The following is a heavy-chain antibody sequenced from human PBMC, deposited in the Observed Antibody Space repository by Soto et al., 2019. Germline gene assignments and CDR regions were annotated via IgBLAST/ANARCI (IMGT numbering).Heavy chain of an antibody. Sequence: GGSLRLSCAASGFTFYSNAMSWVRQAPGKGLEWVSAISTNGRNTLYADSVKGRFTISRDNSKNTLYLQMNSLRAEDTAIYYCAKPSGGSYPESRVFASWGQGTRVTVSS. CDR1: GFTFYSNA. CDR3: AKPSGGSYPESRVFAS. CDR2: ISTNGRNT. V-gene: IGHV3-23*05. D-gene: IGHD1-26*01. J-gene: IGHJ4*02.